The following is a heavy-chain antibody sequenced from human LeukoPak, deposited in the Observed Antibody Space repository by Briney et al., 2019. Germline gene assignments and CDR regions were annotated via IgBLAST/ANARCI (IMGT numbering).Heavy chain of an antibody. D-gene: IGHD2-8*01. V-gene: IGHV3-48*02. J-gene: IGHJ5*02. CDR3: AREYFYDGVAYFPPCREPRCFDP. Sequence: GGSLRLSCAASGFTFSSYSMNWVRQAPGKGLEWISYISGSSSTMYYADSVKGRFIISRENVKNSLYLQMNNLRDEDTAVYFCAREYFYDGVAYFPPCREPRCFDPWGQGTLVTVSS. CDR2: ISGSSSTM. CDR1: GFTFSSYS.